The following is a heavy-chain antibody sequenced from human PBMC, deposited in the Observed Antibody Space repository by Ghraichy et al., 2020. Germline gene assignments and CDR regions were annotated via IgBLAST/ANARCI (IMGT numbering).Heavy chain of an antibody. CDR2: IYSGGSST. D-gene: IGHD3-22*01. CDR1: GFTFSSYA. J-gene: IGHJ4*02. CDR3: AKDSVMVPTYYYDSSGYYDY. Sequence: GGSLRLSCAASGFTFSSYAMSWVRQAPGKRLEWVSVIYSGGSSTYYADSVKGRFTISRDNSKNTLYLQMNSLRAEDTAVYYCAKDSVMVPTYYYDSSGYYDYWGQGTLVTVSS. V-gene: IGHV3-23*03.